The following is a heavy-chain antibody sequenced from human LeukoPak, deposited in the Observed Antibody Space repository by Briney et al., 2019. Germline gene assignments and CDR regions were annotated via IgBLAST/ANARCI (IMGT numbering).Heavy chain of an antibody. V-gene: IGHV3-23*01. CDR1: GFALSSYA. J-gene: IGHJ4*02. CDR2: ISARGGST. Sequence: TGGSLRLSRALSGFALSSYAMSGVRQAPPKGLGGVSAISARGGSTYYADSVKGRFTISRDNYQNTLYLQMNSLSAEDTAVYYCAKLASPAYYFDYWGQGTLVTVPS. CDR3: AKLASPAYYFDY.